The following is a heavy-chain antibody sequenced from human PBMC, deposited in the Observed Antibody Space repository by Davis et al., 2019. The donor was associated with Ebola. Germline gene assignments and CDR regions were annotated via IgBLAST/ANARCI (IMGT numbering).Heavy chain of an antibody. CDR1: GYTFTSYG. CDR2: ISAYNGNT. Sequence: AASVKVSCKASGYTFTSYGISWVRQAPGQGLEWMGWISAYNGNTNYAQKLQGRLTMTTDTSTSTAYMELRSLGSDDPAVYYCARDPGRLMDVWGQGTTVTVSS. J-gene: IGHJ6*02. CDR3: ARDPGRLMDV. V-gene: IGHV1-18*01.